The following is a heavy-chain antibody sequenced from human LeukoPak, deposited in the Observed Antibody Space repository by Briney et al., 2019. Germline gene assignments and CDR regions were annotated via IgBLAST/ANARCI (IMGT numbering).Heavy chain of an antibody. D-gene: IGHD3-10*01. Sequence: SVKVSCKASGGTFSSYAINWVRQAPGQGLEWMGGITPIFAAANYAQKFQGRVTIIADEFTSTAYMELSSLRSEDTAVYYCARDLFAYGSGTYYDSWGQGTLVTVSS. V-gene: IGHV1-69*13. CDR3: ARDLFAYGSGTYYDS. CDR2: ITPIFAAA. CDR1: GGTFSSYA. J-gene: IGHJ4*02.